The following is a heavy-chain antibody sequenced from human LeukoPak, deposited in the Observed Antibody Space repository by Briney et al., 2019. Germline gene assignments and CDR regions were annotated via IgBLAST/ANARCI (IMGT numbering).Heavy chain of an antibody. CDR2: IYSGYGT. V-gene: IGHV3-53*01. CDR3: ATVPTT. Sequence: GGSLRLSCAASGFTVSNNHISWVRQAPGKGLEWVSIIYSGYGTYYADSVKGRFTISRDNSKKMLYLQMNSLRAEDTALYYCATVPTTWGQGTLVTVSS. CDR1: GFTVSNNH. D-gene: IGHD4-17*01. J-gene: IGHJ4*02.